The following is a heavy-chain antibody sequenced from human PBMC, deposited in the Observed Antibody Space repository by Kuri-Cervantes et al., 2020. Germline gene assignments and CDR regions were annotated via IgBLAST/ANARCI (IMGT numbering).Heavy chain of an antibody. CDR1: GGSISSYY. V-gene: IGHV4-59*01. J-gene: IGHJ2*01. CDR2: IYYSGST. Sequence: SCTVSGGSISSYYWSWIRQPPGKGLEWIGYIYYSGSTNYNPSLKSRVTISVDTSKNQFSLKLSSVTAADTAVYYCARDREYWYFDLWGRGTLVTVSS. CDR3: ARDREYWYFDL.